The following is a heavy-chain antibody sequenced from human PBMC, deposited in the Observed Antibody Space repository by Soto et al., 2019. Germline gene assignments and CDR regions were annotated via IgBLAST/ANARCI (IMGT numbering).Heavy chain of an antibody. D-gene: IGHD3-10*01. J-gene: IGHJ3*02. CDR1: DGSISSYY. Sequence: SETLSLTCTISDGSISSYYWSWIRQHPGKGLEWIGYIYYSGSTYYNPSLKSRVTISVDTSKNQFSLKLSSVTAADTAVYYCARDVRLWFGELREADAFDIWGQGTMVTVSS. CDR2: IYYSGST. CDR3: ARDVRLWFGELREADAFDI. V-gene: IGHV4-59*06.